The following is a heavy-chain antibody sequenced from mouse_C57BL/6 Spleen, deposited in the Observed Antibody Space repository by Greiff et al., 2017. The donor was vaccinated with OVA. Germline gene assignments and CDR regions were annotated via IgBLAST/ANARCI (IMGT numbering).Heavy chain of an antibody. J-gene: IGHJ4*01. CDR3: ARRIYYYGSISDYCAMDY. CDR1: GYAFSSYW. CDR2: IYPGDGDT. V-gene: IGHV1-80*01. D-gene: IGHD1-1*01. Sequence: QVQLQQSGAELVKPGASVKISCKASGYAFSSYWMNWVKQRPGKGLEWIGKIYPGDGDTNYNGKFQGKATLTADKSSSTAYMQLSSLTSEDSAVYFCARRIYYYGSISDYCAMDYWGQGTSVTVSS.